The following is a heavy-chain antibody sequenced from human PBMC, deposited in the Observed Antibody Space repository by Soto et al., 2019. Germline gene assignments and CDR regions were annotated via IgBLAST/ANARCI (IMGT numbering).Heavy chain of an antibody. V-gene: IGHV4-59*01. Sequence: QVQLQESGPGMVKASETLSLTCSVSGGSINSYYWGWIRQTPGRGLEWIGYNYYDGTTTYNPSLNSRVTISVHTSKTHFSLKLSSVTTADTAVYYCARGAEGYRSGYNNGMDVWGQGTTVTVSS. D-gene: IGHD5-18*01. CDR3: ARGAEGYRSGYNNGMDV. CDR2: NYYDGTT. CDR1: GGSINSYY. J-gene: IGHJ6*02.